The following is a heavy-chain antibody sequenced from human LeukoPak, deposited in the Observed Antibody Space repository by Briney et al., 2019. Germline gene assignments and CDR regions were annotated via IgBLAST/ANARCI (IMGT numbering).Heavy chain of an antibody. Sequence: SVKVSCKASGGTFSSFAISWVRQAPGQGLEWMGGIIPIFGTANYAQNFQGRVTITADESTSTAYMELSSLRSEDTAVYYCATLDYYDSSGYSVAFDIWGQGTMVTVSS. CDR2: IIPIFGTA. D-gene: IGHD3-22*01. J-gene: IGHJ3*02. CDR3: ATLDYYDSSGYSVAFDI. CDR1: GGTFSSFA. V-gene: IGHV1-69*13.